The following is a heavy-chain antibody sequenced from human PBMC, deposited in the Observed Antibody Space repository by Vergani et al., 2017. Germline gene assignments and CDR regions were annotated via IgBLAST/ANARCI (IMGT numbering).Heavy chain of an antibody. V-gene: IGHV4-61*02. Sequence: QVQLQESGPGLVKPSQTLSLTCTVSGGSISSGSYYWSWIRQPAGKGLEWIGRIYTSGSTNYNPSLKSRVTISVDTSKNQFSLKLSSVTAADTAVYYCARGIAAHFDYWGQGTLVTVSS. D-gene: IGHD6-13*01. J-gene: IGHJ4*02. CDR2: IYTSGST. CDR1: GGSISSGSYY. CDR3: ARGIAAHFDY.